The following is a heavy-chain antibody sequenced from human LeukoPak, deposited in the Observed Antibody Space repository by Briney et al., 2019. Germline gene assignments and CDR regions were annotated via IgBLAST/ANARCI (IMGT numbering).Heavy chain of an antibody. D-gene: IGHD2-2*01. CDR2: IIPIFGTA. Sequence: SVKVSCKASGGTFSSYAISWVPQAPGQGLEWMGGIIPIFGTANYAQKFQGRVTITADESTSTASMELRSLRSDDTDVYYCARAELEYCSGATCYAAYSFDFWGQGTLVTVSS. J-gene: IGHJ4*02. V-gene: IGHV1-69*13. CDR1: GGTFSSYA. CDR3: ARAELEYCSGATCYAAYSFDF.